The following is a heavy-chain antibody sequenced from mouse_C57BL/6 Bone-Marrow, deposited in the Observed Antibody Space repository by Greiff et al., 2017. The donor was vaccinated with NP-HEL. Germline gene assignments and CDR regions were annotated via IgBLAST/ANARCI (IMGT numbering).Heavy chain of an antibody. CDR2: IDPSDSYT. CDR1: GYTFTSYW. D-gene: IGHD1-3*01. Sequence: QVQLQQPGAELVMPGASVKLSCKASGYTFTSYWMHWVKQRPGQGLEWIGEIDPSDSYTNYNQKFKGKSTLTVDKSSSTAYMQLSSLTSEDAAVYYCARLSGSGGYWGQGTTLTVSS. V-gene: IGHV1-69*01. CDR3: ARLSGSGGY. J-gene: IGHJ2*01.